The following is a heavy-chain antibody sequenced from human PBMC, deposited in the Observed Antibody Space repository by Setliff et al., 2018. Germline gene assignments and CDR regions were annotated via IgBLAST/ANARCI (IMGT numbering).Heavy chain of an antibody. CDR3: ERDYGSGSIAPYDYYYGMDV. D-gene: IGHD3-10*01. Sequence: GGSLRLSCAASGFTFSSYSMNWVRQAPGKGLEWVSYISSSSSTIYYADSVKGRFTISRDNAKNSLYLQMNSLGAEDTAVYYCERDYGSGSIAPYDYYYGMDVWGQGTTVTVSS. J-gene: IGHJ6*02. CDR2: ISSSSSTI. V-gene: IGHV3-48*04. CDR1: GFTFSSYS.